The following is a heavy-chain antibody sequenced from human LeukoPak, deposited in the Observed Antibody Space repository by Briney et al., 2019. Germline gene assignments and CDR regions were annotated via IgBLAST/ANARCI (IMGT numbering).Heavy chain of an antibody. CDR3: ARDPPRLHRGAFDI. CDR2: ISSSSSYI. J-gene: IGHJ3*02. V-gene: IGHV3-11*06. CDR1: GFTFSDYY. Sequence: PGGSLRLSCAASGFTFSDYYMSWIRQAPGKGLEWVSYISSSSSYIYYADSVKGRFTISRDNAKNSLYLQMNSLRAEDTAVYYCARDPPRLHRGAFDIWGQGTMVTVSS. D-gene: IGHD4-11*01.